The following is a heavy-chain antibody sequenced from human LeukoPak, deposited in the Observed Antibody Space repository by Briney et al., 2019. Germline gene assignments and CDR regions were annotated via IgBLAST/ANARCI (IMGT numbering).Heavy chain of an antibody. J-gene: IGHJ4*02. D-gene: IGHD5-12*01. V-gene: IGHV3-23*01. CDR2: ISGSGGST. CDR1: GFTFSSYA. CDR3: AKDDDWLRFEH. Sequence: GGSLRLSCAASGFTFSSYAMSWVRQAPGKGLEWVSAISGSGGSTYYADSVKGRFTISRDNSNHMLYLQMNSLIAEDTAIYYCAKDDDWLRFEHWGRGTPVSVSS.